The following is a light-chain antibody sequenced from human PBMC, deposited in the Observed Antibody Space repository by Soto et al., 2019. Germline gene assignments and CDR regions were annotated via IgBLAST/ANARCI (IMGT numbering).Light chain of an antibody. J-gene: IGKJ1*01. CDR3: QQYDSFPWT. Sequence: DIQMTQSPSTLSASVGDRVTITCRASQSVRNGLAWYQQRPGQAPQLLIYDASSLQSGVPSRFSGSASGTDFTLIISSLQPDDFATYYCQQYDSFPWTFGRGTKVDI. CDR1: QSVRNG. CDR2: DAS. V-gene: IGKV1-5*01.